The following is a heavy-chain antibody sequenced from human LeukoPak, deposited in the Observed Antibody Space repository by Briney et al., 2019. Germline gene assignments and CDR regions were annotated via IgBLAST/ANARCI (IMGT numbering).Heavy chain of an antibody. CDR1: GYTLTELS. CDR2: FDPEDGET. J-gene: IGHJ4*02. D-gene: IGHD2-21*02. V-gene: IGHV1-24*01. CDR3: VAGRVTVVTAMLEY. Sequence: GASVKVSCKVSGYTLTELSMHWVRQAPGKGLEWTGGFDPEDGETIYAQKFQGRVTMTEDTSTDTAYMELSSLRSEDTAVYYCVAGRVTVVTAMLEYWGQGTQVIVSS.